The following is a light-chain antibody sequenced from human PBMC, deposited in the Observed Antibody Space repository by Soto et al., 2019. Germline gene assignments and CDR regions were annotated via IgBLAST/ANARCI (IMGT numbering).Light chain of an antibody. V-gene: IGKV1-5*01. J-gene: IGKJ4*01. CDR1: QSISSW. CDR2: AAS. Sequence: DLQMTQSPSTLSASXDARVTITXXASQSISSWLARYQQKPGKAPKLLIYAASSLQSGVPSRFSGSGSGTDFTLTISSLQPEDFATYYCQQCYSSPLTFGGGTKVDTK. CDR3: QQCYSSPLT.